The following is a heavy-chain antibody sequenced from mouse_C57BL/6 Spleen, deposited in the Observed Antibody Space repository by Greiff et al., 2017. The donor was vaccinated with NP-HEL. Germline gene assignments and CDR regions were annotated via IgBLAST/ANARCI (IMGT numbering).Heavy chain of an antibody. CDR1: GFTFSDYG. Sequence: EVMLVESGGGLVQPGGSLKLSCAASGFTFSDYGMAWVRQAPRKGPEWVAFISNLAYSIYYADTVTGRFTISRENAKNTLYLEMSSLRSEDTAMYYGARDYGSSYGWYFDVWGTGTTVTVSS. V-gene: IGHV5-15*04. J-gene: IGHJ1*03. D-gene: IGHD1-1*01. CDR3: ARDYGSSYGWYFDV. CDR2: ISNLAYSI.